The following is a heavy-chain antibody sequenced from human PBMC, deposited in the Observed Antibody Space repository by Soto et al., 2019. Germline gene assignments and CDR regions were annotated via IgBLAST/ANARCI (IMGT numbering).Heavy chain of an antibody. Sequence: ASVKVSCKASGYTFTSYAMHWVRQAPGQRLEWMGWINAGNGNTKYSQKFQGRLTITRDTSASTAYMELSSLRSEDTAVYYCERNLMDYYILTAYYMAYYFDYWGQGTLVTVSS. V-gene: IGHV1-3*01. CDR1: GYTFTSYA. CDR3: ERNLMDYYILTAYYMAYYFDY. J-gene: IGHJ4*01. D-gene: IGHD3-9*01. CDR2: INAGNGNT.